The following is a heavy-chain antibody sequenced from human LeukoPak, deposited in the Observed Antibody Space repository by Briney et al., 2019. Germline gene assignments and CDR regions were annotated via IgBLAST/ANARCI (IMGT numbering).Heavy chain of an antibody. J-gene: IGHJ4*02. V-gene: IGHV3-73*01. CDR2: ISARAASYAA. CDR3: SRDGCGAIGCYTHDY. Sequence: GGSLRLSCAASGFTFSGSPMHWVRQASGKGLEWVGGISARAASYAAAYAASVKGRFTISSDESKKTAYLQMTTLKPETTAMYSCSRDGCGAIGCYTHDYWGPGTLVTPSS. CDR1: GFTFSGSP. D-gene: IGHD2-21*01.